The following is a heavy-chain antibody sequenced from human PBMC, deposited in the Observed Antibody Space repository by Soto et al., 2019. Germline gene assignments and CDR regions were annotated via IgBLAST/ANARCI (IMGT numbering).Heavy chain of an antibody. CDR2: ISYDGSNK. J-gene: IGHJ4*02. CDR3: ARDPGFCTNGVCYYIDY. D-gene: IGHD2-8*01. CDR1: GFTFSSYA. Sequence: GGSLRLSCAASGFTFSSYAMHWVRQAPGKGLEWVAVISYDGSNKYYADSVKGRFTISRDNSKNTLYLQMNSLRAEDTAVYYCARDPGFCTNGVCYYIDYWGQGTLVTVSS. V-gene: IGHV3-30-3*01.